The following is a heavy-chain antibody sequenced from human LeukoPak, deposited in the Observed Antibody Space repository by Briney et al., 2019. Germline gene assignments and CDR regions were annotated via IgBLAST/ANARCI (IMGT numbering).Heavy chain of an antibody. D-gene: IGHD2-15*01. CDR1: GFTFSNYW. CDR3: TRDTRRYCSGGSCYFTNWFDP. J-gene: IGHJ5*02. CDR2: IRSKAYGGTT. V-gene: IGHV3-49*04. Sequence: GGSLRLSCAASGFTFSNYWMSWVRQAPGKGLEGVGFIRSKAYGGTTEYAASVKGRFTISRDDSKSIAYLQMNSLKTEDTAVYYCTRDTRRYCSGGSCYFTNWFDPWGQGTLVTVSS.